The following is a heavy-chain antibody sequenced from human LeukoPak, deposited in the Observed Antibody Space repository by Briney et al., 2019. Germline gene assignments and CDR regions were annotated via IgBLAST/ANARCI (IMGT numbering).Heavy chain of an antibody. CDR3: ARETNQYYYDSSGYANFDY. CDR2: ISYSGST. CDR1: GGSISNYY. V-gene: IGHV4-59*01. J-gene: IGHJ4*02. Sequence: SETLSLTCTVSGGSISNYYWSWIRQPPGKGLEWIGYISYSGSTNHNPSLKSRVTISVDTSKNQFSLKLSSVTAADTAVYYRARETNQYYYDSSGYANFDYWGQGTLVTVSS. D-gene: IGHD3-22*01.